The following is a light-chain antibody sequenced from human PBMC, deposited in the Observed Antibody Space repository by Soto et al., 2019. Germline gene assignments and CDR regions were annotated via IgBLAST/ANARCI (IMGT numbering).Light chain of an antibody. CDR2: GAS. J-gene: IGKJ5*01. CDR3: RQRSNWPIT. Sequence: EIVLTQSPGTLSLSPGERATLSCRATQSVSSSYLAWYQQKPGQAPRLLIYGASSRATGIPARFSGSGSGTDFTLTISSLEPEDFAVYYCRQRSNWPITFGQGTRLEIK. V-gene: IGKV3D-20*02. CDR1: QSVSSSY.